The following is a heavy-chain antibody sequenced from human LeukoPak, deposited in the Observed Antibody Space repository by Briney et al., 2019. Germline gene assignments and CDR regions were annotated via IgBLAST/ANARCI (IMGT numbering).Heavy chain of an antibody. J-gene: IGHJ4*02. D-gene: IGHD6-19*01. CDR1: GGPVTTNSYY. CDR3: ARQEGRTTGWYVH. V-gene: IGHV4-39*01. CDR2: IHYSGVT. Sequence: PSETLSLTCSVSGGPVTTNSYYWAWIRQSPGKGLDWIETIHYSGVTYYHPSLKSRVTISVDMSKNEFSLNLNSVTAADTAIYYCARQEGRTTGWYVHWGQGALVTVSS.